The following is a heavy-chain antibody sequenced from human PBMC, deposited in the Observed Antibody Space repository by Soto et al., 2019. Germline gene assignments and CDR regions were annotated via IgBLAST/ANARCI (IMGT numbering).Heavy chain of an antibody. V-gene: IGHV3-33*01. CDR1: GFPFRSYG. CDR2: IWNDGSHA. J-gene: IGHJ4*02. CDR3: ARDQTDSGGYSDS. Sequence: GGSLRLSCEGSGFPFRSYGIQWVRHAPGKGLEWLGLIWNDGSHAYYADSVKGRFTISRDNSKNTVFLQVSNLRAEDTAVYFCARDQTDSGGYSDSWGQGTLVTVSS. D-gene: IGHD2-15*01.